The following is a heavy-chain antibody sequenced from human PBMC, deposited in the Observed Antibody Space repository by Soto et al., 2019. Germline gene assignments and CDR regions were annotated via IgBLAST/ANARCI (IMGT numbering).Heavy chain of an antibody. CDR2: IYYSGST. D-gene: IGHD3-10*01. CDR1: GGSISSYY. V-gene: IGHV4-59*01. J-gene: IGHJ5*02. CDR3: ARDLSLRTMVRGVKGDWFDP. Sequence: SETLSLTCTVSGGSISSYYWSWIRQPPGKGLEWIGYIYYSGSTNYNPSLKSRVTISVDTSKNQFSLKLSSVTAADTAVYYCARDLSLRTMVRGVKGDWFDPWGQGTLVTVS.